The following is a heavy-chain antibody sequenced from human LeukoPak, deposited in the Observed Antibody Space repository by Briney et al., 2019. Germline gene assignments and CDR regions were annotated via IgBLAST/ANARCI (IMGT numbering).Heavy chain of an antibody. D-gene: IGHD3-16*01. V-gene: IGHV1-46*01. J-gene: IGHJ3*02. CDR3: ARVDGGQKAFDI. CDR2: INPSGGTT. CDR1: GDTFTSYY. Sequence: ASVKVSCKASGDTFTSYYMYWVRQAPGQGLEWMGIINPSGGTTSYAQKFQGRVTMTRDTSTSTVYMELSSLRSEDTAVYYCARVDGGQKAFDIWGQGTMVTVSS.